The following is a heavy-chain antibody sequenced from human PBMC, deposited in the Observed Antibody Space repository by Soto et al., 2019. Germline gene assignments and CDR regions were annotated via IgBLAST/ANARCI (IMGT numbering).Heavy chain of an antibody. Sequence: ASVKVSCKASGYTFTDYYIHWIRQAPGQGLEWMGRINPNSGGTNYPQKFQGRVTMTRDTSINTAYMELSSLRSDDTAVYYCARTCSGGSCYSSYYYGMDVWGQGTTVTVSS. D-gene: IGHD2-15*01. CDR2: INPNSGGT. J-gene: IGHJ6*02. CDR3: ARTCSGGSCYSSYYYGMDV. CDR1: GYTFTDYY. V-gene: IGHV1-2*02.